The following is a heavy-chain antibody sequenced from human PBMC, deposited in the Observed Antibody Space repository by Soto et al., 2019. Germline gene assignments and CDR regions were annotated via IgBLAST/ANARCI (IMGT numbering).Heavy chain of an antibody. CDR2: IYHSGST. J-gene: IGHJ4*02. V-gene: IGHV4-30-2*01. CDR1: GGSISSGGYS. Sequence: ASETLSLTCAVSGGSISSGGYSWSWIRQPPGKGLEWIVYIYHSGSTYYNPSLKSRVTISVDRSKNQFSLKLSSVTAADTAVYYCARAGGKSGSDYWGQGTLVTVSS. CDR3: ARAGGKSGSDY. D-gene: IGHD5-12*01.